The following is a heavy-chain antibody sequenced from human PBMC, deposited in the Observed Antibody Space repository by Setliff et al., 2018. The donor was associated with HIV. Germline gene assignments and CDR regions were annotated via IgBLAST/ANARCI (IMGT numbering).Heavy chain of an antibody. J-gene: IGHJ4*02. CDR1: GGSIRSYY. Sequence: SETLSLTCTVSGGSIRSYYWSWIRQPPGKGLEWIGYIYYSGSTNYNPSLKSRLTISVDAAKNQFSLKLSSVTTADTAVYYCARATATWLVDKWGQGTLVTVSS. D-gene: IGHD6-25*01. CDR2: IYYSGST. CDR3: ARATATWLVDK. V-gene: IGHV4-59*01.